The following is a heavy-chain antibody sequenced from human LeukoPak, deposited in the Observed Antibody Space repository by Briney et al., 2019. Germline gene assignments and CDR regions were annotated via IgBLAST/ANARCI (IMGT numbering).Heavy chain of an antibody. J-gene: IGHJ4*02. D-gene: IGHD3-16*01. V-gene: IGHV3-23*01. CDR3: ARDRGSDDFDY. CDR2: ISGSGGST. CDR1: GFTFSSHA. Sequence: GGSLRLSCASSGFTFSSHAMSWVRQAPGKGLEWVSAISGSGGSTNYADSVKGRFTISRDNAKNSLYLQMNSLRAEDTAMYYCARDRGSDDFDYWGQGTLVTVSS.